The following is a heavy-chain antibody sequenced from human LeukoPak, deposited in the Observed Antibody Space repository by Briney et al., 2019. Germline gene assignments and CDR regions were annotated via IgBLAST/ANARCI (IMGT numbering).Heavy chain of an antibody. CDR2: INPNSGGT. Sequence: GASVKVSCKASGYTFTGYYMHWVRQAPGQGLEWMGWINPNSGGTNYAQKFQGRVTMTRDTSISTAYMELSRLRSDDTAVYYCARASGDDILTGTTVDYWGQGTLVTVSS. J-gene: IGHJ4*02. CDR1: GYTFTGYY. CDR3: ARASGDDILTGTTVDY. D-gene: IGHD3-9*01. V-gene: IGHV1-2*02.